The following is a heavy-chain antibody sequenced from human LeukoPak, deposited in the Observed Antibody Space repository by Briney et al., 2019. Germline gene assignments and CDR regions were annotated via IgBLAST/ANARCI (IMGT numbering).Heavy chain of an antibody. J-gene: IGHJ4*02. CDR1: GFTFSDYY. CDR3: ARGIRQYAKSYFDY. Sequence: GGSLRLSCAASGFTFSDYYMSWIRQAPGKGLEWLSYISSSGTTIYYTDSVKGRFTISRDDAKNSLYLQMNSLRAEDTAVYYCARGIRQYAKSYFDYWGQGTLVTVSS. D-gene: IGHD4-11*01. V-gene: IGHV3-11*01. CDR2: ISSSGTTI.